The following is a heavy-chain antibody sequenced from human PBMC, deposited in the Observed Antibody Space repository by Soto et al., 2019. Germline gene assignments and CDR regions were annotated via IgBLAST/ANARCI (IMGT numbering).Heavy chain of an antibody. J-gene: IGHJ5*02. CDR1: GGSISSSNW. CDR3: ARDNDILTGYYGDNWFDP. Sequence: PSETLSLTCAVSGGSISSSNWWSWVRQPPGKGLEWIGEIYHSGSTNYNPSLKSRVTISVDKSKNQFSLKLSSVTAADTAVYYCARDNDILTGYYGDNWFDPWGQGTLVTV. V-gene: IGHV4-4*02. D-gene: IGHD3-9*01. CDR2: IYHSGST.